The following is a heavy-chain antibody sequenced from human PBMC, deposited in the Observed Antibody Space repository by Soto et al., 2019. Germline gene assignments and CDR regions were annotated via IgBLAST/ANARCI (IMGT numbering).Heavy chain of an antibody. CDR1: GFTFSDYW. J-gene: IGHJ5*02. CDR2: IDSDGSST. CDR3: AKSTWFDP. Sequence: EVQLVESGGGLVQPGGSLRLSCAASGFTFSDYWMNWVRQAPGKGLVWVSRIDSDGSSTSYADSVKGRYTISRDNAKNTLYLQMDSLRAEDTAVYYCAKSTWFDPWGQGTLVTVAS. V-gene: IGHV3-74*01.